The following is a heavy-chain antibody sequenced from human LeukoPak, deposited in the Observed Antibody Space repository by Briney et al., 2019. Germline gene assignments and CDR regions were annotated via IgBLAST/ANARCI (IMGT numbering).Heavy chain of an antibody. D-gene: IGHD5-24*01. V-gene: IGHV4-31*03. J-gene: IGHJ4*02. CDR2: IYYRGST. CDR3: ARGTPRDGYNQGGFDY. CDR1: GGSICSGGYY. Sequence: SQTLSLTCTVSGGSICSGGYYWSWIRQHPGKGLEWIGYIYYRGSTYYNPSLKSRVTISVDTSKNQFSLKLSSVTAADTAVYYCARGTPRDGYNQGGFDYWGQGTLVTVSS.